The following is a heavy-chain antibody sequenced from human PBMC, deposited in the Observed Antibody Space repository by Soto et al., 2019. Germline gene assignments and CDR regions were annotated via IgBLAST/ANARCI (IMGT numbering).Heavy chain of an antibody. D-gene: IGHD2-15*01. V-gene: IGHV1-46*01. J-gene: IGHJ6*02. CDR3: ARDVVVVAATHRVKVADYYGMDV. CDR2: INPSGGST. Sequence: AAVKVSCKASGCTYTSYYMHWVGQAPGQGREGMGIINPSGGSTSYAQKFQGRVTMTSDTSTSTVYMELSSLRSEDTAVYYCARDVVVVAATHRVKVADYYGMDVWGQGTTVTVSS. CDR1: GCTYTSYY.